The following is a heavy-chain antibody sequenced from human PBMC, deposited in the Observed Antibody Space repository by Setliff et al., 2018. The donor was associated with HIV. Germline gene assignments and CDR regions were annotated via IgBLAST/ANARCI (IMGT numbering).Heavy chain of an antibody. D-gene: IGHD3-9*01. CDR1: SGSMSGYY. Sequence: PSETLSLTCSVSSGSMSGYYWNWIRQPAGKGLEWIGRIYSSGSTNHNPSLKSRVTMSVDTSKNQFSLSLSSVTAANTAVYYCARESDYYHFDYWGHGTLVTVSS. CDR2: IYSSGST. J-gene: IGHJ4*01. V-gene: IGHV4-4*07. CDR3: ARESDYYHFDY.